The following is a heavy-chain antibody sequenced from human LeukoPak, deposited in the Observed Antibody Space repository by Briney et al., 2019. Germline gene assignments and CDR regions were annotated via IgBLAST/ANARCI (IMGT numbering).Heavy chain of an antibody. CDR2: ISGSGGST. Sequence: GGSLRLSCAASGFTFSSYAMSWVRQAPGKGLEWVSAISGSGGSTYYADSVNGRFTISRDNSKNTLYLQMNSLRAEDTAVYYCAKDSLYSSGWYYFDYWGQGTLVTVSS. J-gene: IGHJ4*02. D-gene: IGHD6-19*01. CDR3: AKDSLYSSGWYYFDY. V-gene: IGHV3-23*01. CDR1: GFTFSSYA.